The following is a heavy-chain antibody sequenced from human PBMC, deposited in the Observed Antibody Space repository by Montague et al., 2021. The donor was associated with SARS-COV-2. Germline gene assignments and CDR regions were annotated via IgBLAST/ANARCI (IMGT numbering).Heavy chain of an antibody. CDR1: GGSFSNYY. CDR3: ARGRRPVVVPVAGPAGRAFDI. V-gene: IGHV4-34*01. D-gene: IGHD2-2*01. CDR2: VNQSGTT. Sequence: SETLSLTCAISGGSFSNYYWFWIRQPPGKGLEWIGEVNQSGTTIYNPSVKSGVTISEDTSKNQFYLRLNSVTAADTAVYYCARGRRPVVVPVAGPAGRAFDIWGQGTMVTVSS. J-gene: IGHJ3*02.